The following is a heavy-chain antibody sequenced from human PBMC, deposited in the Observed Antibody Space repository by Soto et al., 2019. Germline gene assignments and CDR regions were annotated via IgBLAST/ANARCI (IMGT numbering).Heavy chain of an antibody. V-gene: IGHV5-51*01. CDR3: ARTIGRNWFDP. J-gene: IGHJ5*02. D-gene: IGHD3-9*01. Sequence: PXDSLTISRKGSGYSFTSYWIGLVRQMPGKGLEWMGIIYPGDSDTRYSPSFQGQVTISADKSISTAYLQWSSLKASDTAMYYCARTIGRNWFDPWGQGTLVTVSS. CDR1: GYSFTSYW. CDR2: IYPGDSDT.